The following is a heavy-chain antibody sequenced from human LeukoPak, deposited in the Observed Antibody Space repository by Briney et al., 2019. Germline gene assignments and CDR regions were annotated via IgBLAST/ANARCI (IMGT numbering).Heavy chain of an antibody. J-gene: IGHJ6*02. CDR2: IYYSGYT. Sequence: PSETLSLTCTVSGGSISSYYWSWIRQPPGKGLEWIGYIYYSGYTNYNPSLKSRVTISVDTSKNQFSLKLSPVTAADTAVYYCARVRGYCTSTSCHNYYYYGMDVWGQGTTVTVSS. D-gene: IGHD2-2*01. CDR3: ARVRGYCTSTSCHNYYYYGMDV. CDR1: GGSISSYY. V-gene: IGHV4-59*01.